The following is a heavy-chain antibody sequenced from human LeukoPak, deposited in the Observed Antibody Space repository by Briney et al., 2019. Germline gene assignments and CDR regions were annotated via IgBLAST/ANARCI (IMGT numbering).Heavy chain of an antibody. D-gene: IGHD1-14*01. CDR1: GYTFTNYY. CDR2: INPSDGST. J-gene: IGHJ5*02. CDR3: ARGSTAEYWFDP. Sequence: ASVKASCKASGYTFTNYYMHWVRQAPGQGLEWMGIINPSDGSTSYAQNFQGRVTMARDTSTSAVYMELSSLRSEDTAVYYCARGSTAEYWFDPWGQGTLVTVSS. V-gene: IGHV1-46*01.